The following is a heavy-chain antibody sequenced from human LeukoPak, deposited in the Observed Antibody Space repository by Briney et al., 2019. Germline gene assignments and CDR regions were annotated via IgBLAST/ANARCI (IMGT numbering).Heavy chain of an antibody. J-gene: IGHJ5*02. D-gene: IGHD5-12*01. CDR2: FYTTGST. CDR3: AREGGFRTSDL. Sequence: SETLSLTCTVSGGSISSGCYYWSWIRQPAGKGLEWIGRFYTTGSTDYNPSLKSRVTISVDTSKNQFSLNLKSVTAADTAVYYCAREGGFRTSDLWGQGTLVTVSS. CDR1: GGSISSGCYY. V-gene: IGHV4-61*02.